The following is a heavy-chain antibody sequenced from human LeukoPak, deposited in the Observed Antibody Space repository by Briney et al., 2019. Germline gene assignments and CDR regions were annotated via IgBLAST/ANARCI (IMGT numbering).Heavy chain of an antibody. D-gene: IGHD1-26*01. Sequence: GGSLRLSCAASGFTFTDYYMSWIRQAPGKGLEWVSSISSSSSYIYYADSVKGRFTISRDNAKNSLYLQTNSLRAEDTAVYYCAREEAGGSFDYWGQGTLVTVSS. CDR3: AREEAGGSFDY. CDR1: GFTFTDYY. CDR2: ISSSSSYI. J-gene: IGHJ4*02. V-gene: IGHV3-11*06.